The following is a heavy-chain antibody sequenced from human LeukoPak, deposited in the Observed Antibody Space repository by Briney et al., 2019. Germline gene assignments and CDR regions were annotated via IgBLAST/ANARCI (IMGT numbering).Heavy chain of an antibody. CDR3: AKGGFGSSGWYPEFDY. CDR2: ISSSSSYI. Sequence: PGGSLRLSCAASGFTFSSYSMNWVRQAPGKGLEWVSSISSSSSYIYYADSVKGRFTISRDNAKNSLYLQMNSLRAEDTAVYYCAKGGFGSSGWYPEFDYWGQGTLVTVSS. V-gene: IGHV3-21*04. CDR1: GFTFSSYS. J-gene: IGHJ4*02. D-gene: IGHD6-19*01.